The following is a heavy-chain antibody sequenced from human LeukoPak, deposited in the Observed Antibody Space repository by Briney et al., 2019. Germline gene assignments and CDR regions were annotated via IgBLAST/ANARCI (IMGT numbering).Heavy chain of an antibody. J-gene: IGHJ5*02. D-gene: IGHD5-24*01. Sequence: GESLKISCKGSGYSFTSYWIGWVRQMPGKSLEWMGIIYPGDSDTRYSPSFQGQVTISADKSISTAYLQWSSLKASDTAMYYCARRGSGRDGYNFNWFDPWGQGTLVTVSS. CDR1: GYSFTSYW. CDR3: ARRGSGRDGYNFNWFDP. CDR2: IYPGDSDT. V-gene: IGHV5-51*01.